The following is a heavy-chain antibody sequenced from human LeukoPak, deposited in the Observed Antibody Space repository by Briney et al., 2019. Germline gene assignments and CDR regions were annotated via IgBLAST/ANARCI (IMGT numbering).Heavy chain of an antibody. CDR3: ARDGSGWYWDY. J-gene: IGHJ4*02. V-gene: IGHV4-39*07. Sequence: SETLSLTCTVSGGSISGSSYYWGWIRQPPGKGLEWIGSIFYGGNTSYNPSLKSRVTISVDTSKNQFSLKLSSVTAADTAVYYCARDGSGWYWDYWGQGTLVTVSS. D-gene: IGHD6-19*01. CDR2: IFYGGNT. CDR1: GGSISGSSYY.